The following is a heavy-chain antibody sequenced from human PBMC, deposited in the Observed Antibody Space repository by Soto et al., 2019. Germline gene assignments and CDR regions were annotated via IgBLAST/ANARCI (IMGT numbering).Heavy chain of an antibody. J-gene: IGHJ4*02. CDR1: GFTFNGHA. V-gene: IGHV3-23*01. Sequence: GGSLRLSCTASGFTFNGHAVTWVRQAPGKGLEWFSGLSASGGSIYYADSAKGRFTISRDTSMNTRYLQTNSLRAEDTAEDYCARVSSAWYASFFALGGQGVLVTVSS. CDR2: LSASGGSI. CDR3: ARVSSAWYASFFAL. D-gene: IGHD2-8*01.